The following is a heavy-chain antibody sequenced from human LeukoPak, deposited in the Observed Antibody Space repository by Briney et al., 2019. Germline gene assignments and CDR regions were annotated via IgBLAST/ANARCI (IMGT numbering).Heavy chain of an antibody. Sequence: SGPTLVNPTQTLTLTCTFSGFSLSTSGVGVGWIRQPPGKALEWLALIYWDEDKRYSPSLKSRLTITKDTSKNQVVLTMTNMDPADTATYYCAHRGFPLWFGELFSGAFDIWGQGTMVTVSS. V-gene: IGHV2-5*02. J-gene: IGHJ3*02. CDR3: AHRGFPLWFGELFSGAFDI. D-gene: IGHD3-10*01. CDR2: IYWDEDK. CDR1: GFSLSTSGVG.